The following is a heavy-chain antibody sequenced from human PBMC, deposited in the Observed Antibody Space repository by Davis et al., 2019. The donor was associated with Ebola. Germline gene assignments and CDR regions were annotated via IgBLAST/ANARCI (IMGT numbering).Heavy chain of an antibody. J-gene: IGHJ4*02. V-gene: IGHV6-1*01. D-gene: IGHD5-12*01. Sequence: PSETLSLTCAISGDSVSSSGTAWIWIRQSPSRGLEWLGRTYYSSKWYNDYAVSVKSRISVNPDTSQNQVSLQLSSVTPEDTAVYYCARGWLRGYLDSWGQGILVTVSS. CDR2: TYYSSKWYN. CDR1: GDSVSSSGTA. CDR3: ARGWLRGYLDS.